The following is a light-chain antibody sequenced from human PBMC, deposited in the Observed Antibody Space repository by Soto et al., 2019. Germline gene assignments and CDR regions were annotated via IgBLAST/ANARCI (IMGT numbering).Light chain of an antibody. CDR2: DAS. CDR1: QSVRNY. J-gene: IGKJ1*01. Sequence: EIVLTQSPATLSLSPGETATLSCRASQSVRNYLAWYQQKPGQVPRLLIYDASNRATGIPARFSGTGSETDFTLTIGSLEPEDFAIYYCQQRSKMPLTFGHGTKVDIK. V-gene: IGKV3-11*01. CDR3: QQRSKMPLT.